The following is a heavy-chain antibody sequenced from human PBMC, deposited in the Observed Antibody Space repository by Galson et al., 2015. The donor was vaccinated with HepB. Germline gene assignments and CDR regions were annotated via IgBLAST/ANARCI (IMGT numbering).Heavy chain of an antibody. CDR3: ARDSSFGTYFYYDSSGYPSYYFDY. V-gene: IGHV1-46*03. CDR2: INPSGGST. Sequence: SVKVSCKASGYTFTSYYMHWVRQAPGQGLEWMGIINPSGGSTSYAQKFQGRVTTTRDTSTSTVYMELSSLRSEDTAVYYCARDSSFGTYFYYDSSGYPSYYFDYWGQGTLVTVSS. J-gene: IGHJ4*02. D-gene: IGHD3-22*01. CDR1: GYTFTSYY.